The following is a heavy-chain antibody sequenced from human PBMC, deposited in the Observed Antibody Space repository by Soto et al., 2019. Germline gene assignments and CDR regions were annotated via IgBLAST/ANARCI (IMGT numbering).Heavy chain of an antibody. CDR3: AADLPGHGGGYEFDY. V-gene: IGHV3-15*07. CDR2: IKSKNDGATT. D-gene: IGHD2-15*01. Sequence: GGSLRLSCAASGFTFITAWMNWVRQAPGKGLEWVGRIKSKNDGATTDYAAPVKSRITISRDDSKNKENLQMNNQRTEDTALYYCAADLPGHGGGYEFDYWGQGT. J-gene: IGHJ4*01. CDR1: GFTFITAW.